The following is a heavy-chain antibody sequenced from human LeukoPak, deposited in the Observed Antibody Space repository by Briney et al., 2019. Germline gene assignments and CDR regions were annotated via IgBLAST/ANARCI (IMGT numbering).Heavy chain of an antibody. CDR2: ISYDGSNK. CDR3: ARERSYCSGGSCYENDY. D-gene: IGHD2-15*01. V-gene: IGHV3-30-3*01. Sequence: GRSLRLSCAASGFTFSSYAMHWVRQAPGKGLEWVAAISYDGSNKYYADSVKGRFTISRDNSKNTLYLQMNSLRAEDTAVYYCARERSYCSGGSCYENDYWGQGTLVTVSS. J-gene: IGHJ4*02. CDR1: GFTFSSYA.